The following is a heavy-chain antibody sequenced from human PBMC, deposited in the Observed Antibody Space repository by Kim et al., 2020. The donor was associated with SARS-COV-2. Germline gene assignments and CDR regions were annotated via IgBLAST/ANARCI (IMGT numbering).Heavy chain of an antibody. CDR2: IHSGGRA. V-gene: IGHV3-53*01. J-gene: IGHJ4*02. CDR1: GFTVSDYF. CDR3: ARGPTYDFWRGFPFFDY. D-gene: IGHD3-3*01. Sequence: GGSLRLSCVVSGFTVSDYFMAWVRQAAGKGLEWVSVIHSGGRADYIDSVKGRFIISRDNAKNTLYLQMNSLTAEDAAVYYCARGPTYDFWRGFPFFDYWGQGIRVAVST.